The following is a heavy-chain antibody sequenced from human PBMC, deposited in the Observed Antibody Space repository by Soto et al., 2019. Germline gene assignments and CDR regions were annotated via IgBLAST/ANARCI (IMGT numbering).Heavy chain of an antibody. J-gene: IGHJ6*02. V-gene: IGHV4-34*01. CDR3: ARGVVVVPAVNGVYYYYYGMDV. Sequence: SETLSLTSAVYGGSFSGYYWSWIREPPGKRLDWIGEINHSGSTNYNPSLKSRVTISVDTSKNQFSLKLSSVTAADTAVYYCARGVVVVPAVNGVYYYYYGMDVWGQGTTVTVSS. CDR2: INHSGST. D-gene: IGHD2-2*01. CDR1: GGSFSGYY.